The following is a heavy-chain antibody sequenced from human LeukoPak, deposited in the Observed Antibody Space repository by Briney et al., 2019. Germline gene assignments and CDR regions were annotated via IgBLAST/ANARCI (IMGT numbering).Heavy chain of an antibody. CDR2: IYYSGST. D-gene: IGHD6-13*01. CDR3: ARLAGAAAGTGGY. V-gene: IGHV4-39*01. Sequence: SETLSLTCTVSGGSISSSSYYWGWIRQPPGKGLEWIGSIYYSGSTYYNPSLKSRVTISVDTSKNQFSLKLSSVTAADTAVYYCARLAGAAAGTGGYWGQGTLVTVSS. J-gene: IGHJ4*02. CDR1: GGSISSSSYY.